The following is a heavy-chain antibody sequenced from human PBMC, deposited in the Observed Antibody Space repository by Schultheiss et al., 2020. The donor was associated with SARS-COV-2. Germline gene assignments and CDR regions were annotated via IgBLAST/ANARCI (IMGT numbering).Heavy chain of an antibody. CDR1: GFTFSSYG. J-gene: IGHJ6*02. V-gene: IGHV3-30*18. D-gene: IGHD3-22*01. Sequence: GGSLRLSCAASGFTFSSYGMHWVRQAPGKGLEWVAVISYDGSNKYYADSVKGRLTISRDNSKNTLYLQMNSLRAEDTAVYYCAKEGYYYDSSGYYYTGRHYYYGMDVWGQGTTVTVSS. CDR3: AKEGYYYDSSGYYYTGRHYYYGMDV. CDR2: ISYDGSNK.